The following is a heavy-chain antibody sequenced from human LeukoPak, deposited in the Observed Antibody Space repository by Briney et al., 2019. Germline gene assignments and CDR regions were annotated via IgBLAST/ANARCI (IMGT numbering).Heavy chain of an antibody. CDR3: ARTTSGKAYFDL. J-gene: IGHJ2*01. D-gene: IGHD1-1*01. CDR2: ITSTSSTI. V-gene: IGHV3-11*04. CDR1: GFTFSDYY. Sequence: GGSLRLSCAASGFTFSDYYMTWLRQAPGKGLEWVSYITSTSSTIYYADSVKGRFTISRDNAKNSLYLQMNSLRDEDTAVYFCARTTSGKAYFDLWGRGTLVTVSS.